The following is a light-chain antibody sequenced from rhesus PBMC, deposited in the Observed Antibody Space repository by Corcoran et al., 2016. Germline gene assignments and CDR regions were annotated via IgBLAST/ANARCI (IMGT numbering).Light chain of an antibody. J-gene: IGKJ1*01. Sequence: DVVMTQSPLSLPVTPGQPASISCRSSQSLLHSNGNPYSSWFLQKPGQPPKRLIYKVSNRDSGFPDRIRGSGAGTDFTLKISRGEAEDVGVYYCMQGTHWPWTFGQGTKVEIK. CDR2: KVS. CDR3: MQGTHWPWT. CDR1: QSLLHSNGNPY. V-gene: IGKV2-58*03.